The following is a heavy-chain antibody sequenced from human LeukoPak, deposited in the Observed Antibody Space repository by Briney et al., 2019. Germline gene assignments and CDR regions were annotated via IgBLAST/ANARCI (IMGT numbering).Heavy chain of an antibody. CDR3: AKDRVAVAGAYNWFDP. CDR1: GFTFSSYA. Sequence: RTGGSLRLSCAASGFTFSSYAMSWVRQAPGKGLAWVSAISGSGGSTYYADSVKGRFTISRDNSKNTLYLQMNSLRAEDTAVYYCAKDRVAVAGAYNWFDPWGQGTLVTVSS. D-gene: IGHD6-19*01. V-gene: IGHV3-23*01. J-gene: IGHJ5*02. CDR2: ISGSGGST.